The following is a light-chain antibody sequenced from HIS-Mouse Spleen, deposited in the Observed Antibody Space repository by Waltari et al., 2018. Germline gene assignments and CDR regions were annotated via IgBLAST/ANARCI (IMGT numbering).Light chain of an antibody. CDR2: DVS. CDR1: SSDGGGYNY. Sequence: QSALTQPASVSGSPGQSITISCTGTSSDGGGYNYVSGYQQPPGKAPKLMIYDVSNRPSGVSNRFSGSKSGNTASLTISGLQAEDEADYYCSSYTSSSFNVVFGGGTKLTVL. J-gene: IGLJ2*01. CDR3: SSYTSSSFNVV. V-gene: IGLV2-14*03.